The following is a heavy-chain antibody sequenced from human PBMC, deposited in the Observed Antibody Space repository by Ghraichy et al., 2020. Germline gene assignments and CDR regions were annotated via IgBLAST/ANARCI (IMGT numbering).Heavy chain of an antibody. J-gene: IGHJ4*02. CDR2: TYYRSKWYD. D-gene: IGHD4/OR15-4a*01. CDR3: ARGRAGTMVSMFEY. CDR1: GDSVPRNSAS. Sequence: SETLSLTCAISGDSVPRNSASLNWIRQSPSRGLEWLGRTYYRSKWYDDYAVSVKSRIIISADTSKNQFSLQLNSVIPEDTAVYYCARGRAGTMVSMFEYWGPGTPVTVSS. V-gene: IGHV6-1*01.